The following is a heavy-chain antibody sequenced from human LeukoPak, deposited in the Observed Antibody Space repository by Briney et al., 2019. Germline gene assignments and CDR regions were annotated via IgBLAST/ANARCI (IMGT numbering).Heavy chain of an antibody. Sequence: ASVKVPCKASGYTFTGYYLHWVRQAPGQGLEWMGWINPNSGGTNYAQKFQGRVTMTSDTSISTAYMELSRLRSDDTAVYYCAKHSYGFNTFDYWGQGTRITVSS. CDR3: AKHSYGFNTFDY. D-gene: IGHD5-18*01. CDR1: GYTFTGYY. J-gene: IGHJ4*02. CDR2: INPNSGGT. V-gene: IGHV1-2*02.